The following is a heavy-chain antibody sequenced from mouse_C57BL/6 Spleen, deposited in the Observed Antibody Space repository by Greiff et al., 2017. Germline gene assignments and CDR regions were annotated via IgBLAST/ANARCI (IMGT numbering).Heavy chain of an antibody. CDR2: IDPSDSYT. CDR3: ARYDYDVGAMDY. D-gene: IGHD2-4*01. J-gene: IGHJ4*01. CDR1: GYTFTSYW. Sequence: QVQLQPGAELVKPGASVKLSCKASGYTFTSYWMQWVKQRPGQGLEWIGEIDPSDSYTNYNQKFKGKATLTVDTSSSTAYMQLSSLTSEDSAVYYCARYDYDVGAMDYWGQGTSVTVSS. V-gene: IGHV1-50*01.